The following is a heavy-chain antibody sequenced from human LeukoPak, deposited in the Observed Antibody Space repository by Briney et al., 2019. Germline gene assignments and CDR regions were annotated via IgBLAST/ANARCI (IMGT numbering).Heavy chain of an antibody. CDR2: IYYSGST. J-gene: IGHJ4*02. Sequence: SETLSLTCTVSGGSISSYYWSWIRQHPGKGLEWIGYIYYSGSTYYNPSLKSRVTISVDTSKNQFSLKLSSVTAADTAAYYCARTYYDSSGYPQTPFDYWGQGTLVTVSS. CDR3: ARTYYDSSGYPQTPFDY. CDR1: GGSISSYY. V-gene: IGHV4-59*06. D-gene: IGHD3-22*01.